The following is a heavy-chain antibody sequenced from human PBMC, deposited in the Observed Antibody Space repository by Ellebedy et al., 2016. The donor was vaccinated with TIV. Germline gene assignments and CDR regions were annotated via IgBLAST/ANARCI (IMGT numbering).Heavy chain of an antibody. J-gene: IGHJ6*02. Sequence: ASVKVSCKASGYTFTSYYMHWVRQAPGQGLEWMGIINPSGGSTSYAQKFQGRVTITADESTSTAYMELSSLRSEDTAVYYCARGETYYYGSGSYPAYGMDVWGQGTTVTVSS. D-gene: IGHD3-10*01. CDR1: GYTFTSYY. V-gene: IGHV1-46*01. CDR2: INPSGGST. CDR3: ARGETYYYGSGSYPAYGMDV.